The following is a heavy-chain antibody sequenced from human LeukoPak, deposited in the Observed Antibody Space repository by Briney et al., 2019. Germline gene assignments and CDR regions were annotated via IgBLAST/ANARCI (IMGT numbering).Heavy chain of an antibody. CDR1: RFTFSSYA. CDR3: ARDGMLGTGGDHGYVDY. V-gene: IGHV3-64*01. J-gene: IGHJ4*02. CDR2: ISSDGGST. Sequence: GGSLRLSCAASRFTFSSYAMHWVRQAPGKGLEYVSSISSDGGSTYYANSVKGRFTISRDNSKNTLYLQMGSLRAEDMAVYYCARDGMLGTGGDHGYVDYWGQGTLVTVSS. D-gene: IGHD2-8*02.